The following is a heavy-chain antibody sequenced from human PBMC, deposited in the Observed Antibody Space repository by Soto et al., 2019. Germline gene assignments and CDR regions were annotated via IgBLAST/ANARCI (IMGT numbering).Heavy chain of an antibody. V-gene: IGHV4-59*01. CDR3: ARGDGKYSSSPQIAFDI. CDR1: GGSISSYY. Sequence: SETLSLTCTVSGGSISSYYWSWIRQPPGKGLEWIGYIYYSGSTNYNPSLKSRVTISVDTSKNQFSLKLSSVTAADTAVYYCARGDGKYSSSPQIAFDIWGQGTMVTVSS. D-gene: IGHD6-6*01. J-gene: IGHJ3*02. CDR2: IYYSGST.